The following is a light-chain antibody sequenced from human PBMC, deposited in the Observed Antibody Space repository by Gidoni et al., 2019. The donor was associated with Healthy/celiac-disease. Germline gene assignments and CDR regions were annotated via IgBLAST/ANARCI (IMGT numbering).Light chain of an antibody. Sequence: DIQMTHSPSSLSASVGDRVTITCRASQRISSYLNWYQQKPGKAPKLLIYAASSLQSGVPSRFSGSGSGTDFTLTISSLQPEDFATYYCQQSYSTQAFXPXTKVDIK. V-gene: IGKV1-39*01. CDR2: AAS. J-gene: IGKJ3*01. CDR3: QQSYSTQA. CDR1: QRISSY.